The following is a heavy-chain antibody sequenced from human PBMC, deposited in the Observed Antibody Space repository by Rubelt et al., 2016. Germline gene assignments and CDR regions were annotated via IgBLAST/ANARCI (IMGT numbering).Heavy chain of an antibody. D-gene: IGHD3-3*01. CDR2: MNPNSGNT. CDR1: GYTFTSYD. J-gene: IGHJ6*02. Sequence: QVQLVQSGAEVKKPGASVKVSCKASGYTFTSYDINWVRQATGQGLEWMGWMNPNSGNTGYAQKFQGRVTMTRNTSLSTAYMELSSLRSEDTAVYYCARLSITIFGVVVYYYGMDVWGQGTTVTVSS. CDR3: ARLSITIFGVVVYYYGMDV. V-gene: IGHV1-8*01.